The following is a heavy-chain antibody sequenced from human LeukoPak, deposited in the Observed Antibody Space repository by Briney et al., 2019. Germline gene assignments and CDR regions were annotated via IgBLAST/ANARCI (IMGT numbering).Heavy chain of an antibody. CDR1: EYIFSTHW. V-gene: IGHV5-51*01. Sequence: GESLKISCKASEYIFSTHWIGWVRQMPGKGLEWMGIIYLRDFHIKYSPSFQGQVTISADKSISTAYLQWSSLKASDTAMYYCAGYRCTSCYGLGWDYMDVWGKGTTVTVSS. J-gene: IGHJ6*03. D-gene: IGHD2-2*01. CDR3: AGYRCTSCYGLGWDYMDV. CDR2: IYLRDFHI.